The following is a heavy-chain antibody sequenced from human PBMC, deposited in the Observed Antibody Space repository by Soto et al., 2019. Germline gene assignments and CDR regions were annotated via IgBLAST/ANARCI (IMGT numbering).Heavy chain of an antibody. CDR3: ATGGGWLTDY. CDR1: GASISNHY. D-gene: IGHD6-19*01. Sequence: QVQLQESGPRLVKPSETLSLTCTISGASISNHYCQWFRQPPGKGLEWIGYIHNTGGTNYNPSLESPVTISLDTSKNQFSLKLTSVTVADTAVYYCATGGGWLTDYWGQGTLVTVSS. CDR2: IHNTGGT. V-gene: IGHV4-59*11. J-gene: IGHJ4*02.